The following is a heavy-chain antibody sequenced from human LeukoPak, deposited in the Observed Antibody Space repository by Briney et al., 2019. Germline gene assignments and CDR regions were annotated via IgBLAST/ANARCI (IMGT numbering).Heavy chain of an antibody. CDR2: IYYSGST. V-gene: IGHV4-59*11. CDR1: GGSISSHY. J-gene: IGHJ6*03. CDR3: ARVEMGLDYYYYMDV. Sequence: LETLSLTCPVSGGSISSHYWSWIRQPPGKGLAWIGYIYYSGSTNYNPSLKSRVTISVDTSKNQFSLKLSSVTAADTALYYCARVEMGLDYYYYMDVWGKGTTVTVSS. D-gene: IGHD5-24*01.